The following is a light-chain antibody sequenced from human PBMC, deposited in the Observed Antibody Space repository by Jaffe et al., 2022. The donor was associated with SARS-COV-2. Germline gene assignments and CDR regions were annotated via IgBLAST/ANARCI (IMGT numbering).Light chain of an antibody. J-gene: IGLJ1*01. CDR1: SSDVGGYNY. CDR3: SSYVGGRGYV. CDR2: EVS. Sequence: QSALTQPPSASGSLGQSVTISCTGTSSDVGGYNYVSWYQQHPGKGPKLMIYEVSKRPSGVPDRFSGSKSGNTASLIISGLQADDEADYHCSSYVGGRGYVFGTGTKVTVL. V-gene: IGLV2-8*01.